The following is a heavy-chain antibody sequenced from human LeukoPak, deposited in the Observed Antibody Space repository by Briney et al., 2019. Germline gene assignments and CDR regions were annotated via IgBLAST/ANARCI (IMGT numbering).Heavy chain of an antibody. CDR2: IYPGDSDT. J-gene: IGHJ4*02. D-gene: IGHD5-18*01. CDR1: GYSFTSYL. V-gene: IGHV5-51*01. CDR3: ARRVIQLGYFDY. Sequence: GQSLKISCKGSGYSFTSYLIGWVRQMPGKGLGWMEIIYPGDSDTRYSPSFQGQVTISADQSISTAYLQWSSLKASDTAMYYCARRVIQLGYFDYWGQGTIVSVRS.